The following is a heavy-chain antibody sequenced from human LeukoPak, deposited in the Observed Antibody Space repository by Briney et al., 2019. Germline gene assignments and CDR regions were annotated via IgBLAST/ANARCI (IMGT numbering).Heavy chain of an antibody. Sequence: GGSLRLSCAASGFTFTSYSMNWVRQAPGKGLEWVSFISSSGSSIYLADSVKGRFTISRDNAKHSLYLQMNSLRAEDTAVYYCARDELRRQWLVNYFDYWGQGTLVTVSS. CDR2: ISSSGSSI. J-gene: IGHJ4*02. CDR3: ARDELRRQWLVNYFDY. CDR1: GFTFTSYS. D-gene: IGHD6-19*01. V-gene: IGHV3-21*01.